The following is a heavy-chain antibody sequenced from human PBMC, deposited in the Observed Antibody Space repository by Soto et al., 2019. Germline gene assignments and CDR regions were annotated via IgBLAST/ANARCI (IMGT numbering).Heavy chain of an antibody. CDR1: GGSISSGDYY. CDR3: ARDRGGYRDTGALDP. D-gene: IGHD3-16*02. V-gene: IGHV4-30-4*01. CDR2: IYYTGST. Sequence: SETLSLTCTVSGGSISSGDYYWSWIRQPPGKGLEWIGYIYYTGSTYYNPSLKSRVTISVDTSKNQFSLKLSSVTAADTAVYFCARDRGGYRDTGALDPWGQGTLVTVSS. J-gene: IGHJ5*02.